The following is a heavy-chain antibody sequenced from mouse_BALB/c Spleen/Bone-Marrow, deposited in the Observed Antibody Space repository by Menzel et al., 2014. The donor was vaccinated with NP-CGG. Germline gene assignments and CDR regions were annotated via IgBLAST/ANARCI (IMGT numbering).Heavy chain of an antibody. V-gene: IGHV2-9*02. CDR2: IWAGGST. CDR3: ARDRGGSSRALDY. CDR1: GFSLTSYG. Sequence: VQRVESGPGLVAPSQNLSITCTVSGFSLTSYGVHWVRQPPGKGLEWLGVIWAGGSTIYNSALMSRLSTSKDNSKSQVFLKMNSLQTDDTALYYCARDRGGSSRALDYWGQGTSVTVSS. J-gene: IGHJ4*01. D-gene: IGHD1-1*02.